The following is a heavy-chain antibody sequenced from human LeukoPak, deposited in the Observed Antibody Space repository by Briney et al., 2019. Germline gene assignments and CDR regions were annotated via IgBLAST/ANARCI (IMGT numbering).Heavy chain of an antibody. CDR1: GGSFSGYY. Sequence: SSETLSLTCAVYGGSFSGYYWSWIRQPPGKGLEWIGEINHSGSTNYNPSLKSRVTISVDTSKNQFSLKLSSVTAADTAVYYCARDSDYVWGSYDYWGQGTLVTVSS. D-gene: IGHD3-16*01. CDR2: INHSGST. V-gene: IGHV4-34*01. CDR3: ARDSDYVWGSYDY. J-gene: IGHJ4*02.